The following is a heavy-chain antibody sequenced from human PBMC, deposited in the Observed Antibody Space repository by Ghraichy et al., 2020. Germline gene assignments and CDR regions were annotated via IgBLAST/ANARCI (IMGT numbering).Heavy chain of an antibody. V-gene: IGHV4-30-2*01. Sequence: LRLSCTVSGGSIINDRYSWSWVRQPPGQGLEWIGHVYSSGTSFYSPSLTDRVVITLDRSLAQISLRLRSVTAADSAVYFCARVVGGYHNYYMDVWGRGTTVTVSS. CDR1: GGSIINDRYS. J-gene: IGHJ6*03. CDR2: VYSSGTS. D-gene: IGHD2-15*01. CDR3: ARVVGGYHNYYMDV.